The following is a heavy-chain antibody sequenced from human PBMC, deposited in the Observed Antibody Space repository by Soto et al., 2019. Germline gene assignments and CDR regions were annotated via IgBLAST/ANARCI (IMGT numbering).Heavy chain of an antibody. CDR3: ARQRPSGDSSGYYWVWFDP. Sequence: QLQLQESGPGLVKPSETLSLTCTVSGGSISSSSYYWGWIRQPPGKGLEWIGSIYYSGSTYYNPSLKSRVTISVDTSKNQFSLKLSSVTAADTAVYYCARQRPSGDSSGYYWVWFDPWGQGTLVTVSS. D-gene: IGHD3-22*01. CDR2: IYYSGST. V-gene: IGHV4-39*01. CDR1: GGSISSSSYY. J-gene: IGHJ5*02.